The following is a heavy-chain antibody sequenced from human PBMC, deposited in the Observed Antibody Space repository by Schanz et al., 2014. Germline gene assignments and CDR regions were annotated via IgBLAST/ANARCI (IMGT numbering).Heavy chain of an antibody. V-gene: IGHV3-7*03. J-gene: IGHJ4*02. CDR1: GFTFSHYW. CDR3: ARRPQLQCFDY. D-gene: IGHD4-4*01. Sequence: EVHLVESGGGLVQPGGSLRLSCAASGFTFSHYWLSWVRQTPGKRLEWVANIRQDGSAKFYVDSVNSRFAISRDNAENSVYLQMNSLRAEDTAVYYCARRPQLQCFDYWGQGTLVTVSS. CDR2: IRQDGSAK.